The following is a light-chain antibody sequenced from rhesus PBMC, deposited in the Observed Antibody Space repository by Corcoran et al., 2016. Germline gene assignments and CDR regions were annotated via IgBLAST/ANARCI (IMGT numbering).Light chain of an antibody. CDR2: EAS. CDR3: QQYHNIPLT. Sequence: DIQMTQSPSSLSASVGDRVTLTCRASQGITNDLAWYQQKPGETPNLLIFEASGLQSGFPSRFSGSGSGTYFTLTISGLQSEDFATYYCQQYHNIPLTFGGGSKVAIK. V-gene: IGKV1-25*01. J-gene: IGKJ4*01. CDR1: QGITND.